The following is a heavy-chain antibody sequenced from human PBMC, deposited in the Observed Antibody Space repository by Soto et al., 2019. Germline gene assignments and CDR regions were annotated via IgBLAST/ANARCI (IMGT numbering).Heavy chain of an antibody. J-gene: IGHJ4*02. Sequence: PVGSLRLSCAASGFTFSSYWMSWVRQAPGKGLEWVASIKQDGSEKYYVDSVKGRFTISRDNAKNSLYLQINSLTAEDTAVYYCARDSVDTESLYWGQGTLVIVSS. CDR1: GFTFSSYW. D-gene: IGHD1-26*01. CDR3: ARDSVDTESLY. CDR2: IKQDGSEK. V-gene: IGHV3-7*03.